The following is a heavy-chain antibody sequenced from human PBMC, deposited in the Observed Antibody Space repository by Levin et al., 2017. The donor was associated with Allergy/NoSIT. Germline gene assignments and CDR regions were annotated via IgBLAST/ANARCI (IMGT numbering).Heavy chain of an antibody. J-gene: IGHJ4*02. CDR3: ARDNDGKYDY. Sequence: GESLKISCKVSGYSFTAYYLHWVRQAPGQGLEFMGWIDPNGAGRNFAQKFQGRFTMTRDSSITPVYMELSSLTSDDTAIYYCARDNDGKYDYWGQGTLVTVSS. CDR1: GYSFTAYY. CDR2: IDPNGAGR. D-gene: IGHD1-1*01. V-gene: IGHV1-2*02.